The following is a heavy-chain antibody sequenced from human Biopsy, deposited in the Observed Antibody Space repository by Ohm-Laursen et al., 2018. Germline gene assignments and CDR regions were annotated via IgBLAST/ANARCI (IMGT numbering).Heavy chain of an antibody. CDR1: GGSISSDY. Sequence: GTLSLTCTVSGGSISSDYWSWIRQPPGKGLEWIGYISNRGSTNYNPSLKSRVTISVDTSKNQFSLRLNSVTAADTAVYYCARATNSTGWPYYYFYGMDVWGQGTTVIVSS. V-gene: IGHV4-59*01. CDR2: ISNRGST. D-gene: IGHD2/OR15-2a*01. J-gene: IGHJ6*02. CDR3: ARATNSTGWPYYYFYGMDV.